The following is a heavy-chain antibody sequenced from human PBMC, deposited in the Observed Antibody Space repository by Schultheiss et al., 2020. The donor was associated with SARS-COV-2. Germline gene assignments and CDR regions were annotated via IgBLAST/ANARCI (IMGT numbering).Heavy chain of an antibody. V-gene: IGHV3-21*01. CDR1: GFTFSSYS. CDR3: ARDNSAPIYSSSWYNFDY. Sequence: GGSLRLSCAASGFTFSSYSMNWVRQAPGKGLEWVSSISSSSSYIYYADSVKGRFTISRDNAKNSLYLQMNSLRAEDTAVYYCARDNSAPIYSSSWYNFDYWGQGTLVTVS. D-gene: IGHD6-13*01. J-gene: IGHJ4*02. CDR2: ISSSSSYI.